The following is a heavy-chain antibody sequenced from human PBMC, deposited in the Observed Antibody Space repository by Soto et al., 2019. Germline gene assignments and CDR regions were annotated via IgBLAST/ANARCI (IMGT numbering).Heavy chain of an antibody. D-gene: IGHD2-2*01. J-gene: IGHJ4*02. CDR3: ARIPYCSSTSCPERAFDY. V-gene: IGHV1-69*13. CDR2: IIPIFGTA. Sequence: ASVKVSCKASGGTFSSYAISWVRQAPGQGLEWMGGIIPIFGTANYAQKFQGRVTITADESTSTAYMELSSLRSEDTAVYYCARIPYCSSTSCPERAFDYWGQGTLVTVSS. CDR1: GGTFSSYA.